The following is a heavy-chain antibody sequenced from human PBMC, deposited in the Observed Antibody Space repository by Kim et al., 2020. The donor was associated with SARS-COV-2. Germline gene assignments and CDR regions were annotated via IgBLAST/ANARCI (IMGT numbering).Heavy chain of an antibody. V-gene: IGHV4-39*01. J-gene: IGHJ3*01. CDR2: IYYSGST. D-gene: IGHD4-17*01. CDR1: GGSISSSSYY. CDR3: ARLGGTVTTPLAAFDL. Sequence: SETLSLTCTVSGGSISSSSYYWGWIRQPPGKGLEWIGSIYYSGSTYYNPSLKSRVTISVDTSKNQFSLKLSSVTAADTAVYYCARLGGTVTTPLAAFDLWGQGTLVTVSS.